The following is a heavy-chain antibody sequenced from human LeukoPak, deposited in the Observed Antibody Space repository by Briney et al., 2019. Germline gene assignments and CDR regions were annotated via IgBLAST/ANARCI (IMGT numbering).Heavy chain of an antibody. CDR3: ARFEGIGFDY. D-gene: IGHD3-10*01. Sequence: ASVKVSCEPSGYSFTRHGINWVRQAPGQGLEWMGWISSYNGNTYYAQKFQGRVTMTRNTSISTAYMELSSLRSEDTAVYYCARFEGIGFDYWGQGTLVTVSS. CDR1: GYSFTRHG. CDR2: ISSYNGNT. J-gene: IGHJ4*02. V-gene: IGHV1-8*01.